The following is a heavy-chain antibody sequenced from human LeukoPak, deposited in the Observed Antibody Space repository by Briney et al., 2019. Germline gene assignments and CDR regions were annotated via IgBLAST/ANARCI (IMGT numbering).Heavy chain of an antibody. V-gene: IGHV4-59*08. CDR2: VYYSAST. Sequence: SETLSLTCTVSGGSINGYYWSWIRQPPGKGLEWIGYVYYSASTNYSPSLKSRVTISADTSKNQFSLKLSSVTAADTAVYYCARLVYCGGDCYTNDHWGQGTLVTVSS. J-gene: IGHJ4*02. CDR1: GGSINGYY. CDR3: ARLVYCGGDCYTNDH. D-gene: IGHD2-21*02.